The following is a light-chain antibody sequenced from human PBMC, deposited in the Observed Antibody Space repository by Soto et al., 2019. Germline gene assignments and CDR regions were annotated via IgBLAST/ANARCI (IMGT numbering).Light chain of an antibody. CDR1: QDISRW. J-gene: IGKJ2*03. CDR2: DVF. CDR3: QQYNAYYS. Sequence: DIQMTQSPPTLPASAGDRVTITCRASQDISRWLAWYQQKPGKAPELLIYDVFTLQSWFPSRFGGTGSRTEFTLTIRSLQAEDFATYYCQQYNAYYSFGQGTKVDIK. V-gene: IGKV1-5*01.